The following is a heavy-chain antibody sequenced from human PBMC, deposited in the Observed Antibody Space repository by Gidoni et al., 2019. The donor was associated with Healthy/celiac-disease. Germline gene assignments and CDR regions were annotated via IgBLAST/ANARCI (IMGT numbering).Heavy chain of an antibody. CDR2: ISCDGSSQ. J-gene: IGHJ1*01. D-gene: IGHD1-1*01. CDR3: AKDNGWSWKAESFQH. Sequence: QVQLVESGGGVVQPGRTRRLSCAAAGVTFSSYGMHGVRQAPGKGLEWVAVISCDGSSQFFADSVKGRFPLSMHISKITLYLPMGSLRVEDPAVYYCAKDNGWSWKAESFQHWGQGTLVTVSS. V-gene: IGHV3-30*18. CDR1: GVTFSSYG.